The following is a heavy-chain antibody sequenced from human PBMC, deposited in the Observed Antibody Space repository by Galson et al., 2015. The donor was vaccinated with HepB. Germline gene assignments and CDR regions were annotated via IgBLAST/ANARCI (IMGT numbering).Heavy chain of an antibody. V-gene: IGHV3-30*04. D-gene: IGHD2-2*01. CDR2: ISYDGSNK. J-gene: IGHJ4*02. Sequence: SLRLSCAASGFTFSSYAMHWVRQAPGKGLEWVAVISYDGSNKYYADSVKGRFTISRDNSKNTLYLQMNSLRAEDTAVYYCARTGGLPIVVVPAAPSFDYWGQGTLVTVSS. CDR3: ARTGGLPIVVVPAAPSFDY. CDR1: GFTFSSYA.